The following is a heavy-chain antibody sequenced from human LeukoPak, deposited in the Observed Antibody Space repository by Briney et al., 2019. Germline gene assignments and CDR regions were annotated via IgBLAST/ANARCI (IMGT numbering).Heavy chain of an antibody. D-gene: IGHD3-22*01. J-gene: IGHJ4*02. Sequence: SVRVSCKASGGTFSSYTISWVRQAPGQGLEWMGRIIPILGIANYAQKFQGRVTITADKSTSTAYMELSSLRSEDTAVYYCARDRDSYYYDSSGKFDYWGQGTLVTVSS. CDR3: ARDRDSYYYDSSGKFDY. CDR2: IIPILGIA. CDR1: GGTFSSYT. V-gene: IGHV1-69*04.